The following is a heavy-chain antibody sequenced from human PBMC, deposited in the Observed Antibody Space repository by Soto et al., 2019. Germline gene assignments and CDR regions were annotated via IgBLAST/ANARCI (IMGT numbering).Heavy chain of an antibody. D-gene: IGHD3-3*01. J-gene: IGHJ4*02. V-gene: IGHV1-69*01. CDR3: ATGVIWIGYFTVDS. CDR1: GGSFGNSA. Sequence: QVQLVQSGAEVKKPGSSVKVSCKASGGSFGNSAINWVRQTPGQGLEWLGGFIPVYRTLNYAQKFQGRVTITADESTCTAYMTLSSLASDDTAFYYCATGVIWIGYFTVDSWGQGTRVTVSS. CDR2: FIPVYRTL.